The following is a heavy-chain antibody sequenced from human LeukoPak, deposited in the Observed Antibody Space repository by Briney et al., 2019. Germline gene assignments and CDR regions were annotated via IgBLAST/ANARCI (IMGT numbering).Heavy chain of an antibody. CDR3: ARGQIWFGELLLYYFDY. Sequence: SETLSLTCTVSGGSISSYYWSWIRQPPGKGLEWIGYIYYSGSTNYNPSLKSRVTISVDTSKNQFSLKLSSVTAADTAVYYCARGQIWFGELLLYYFDYWGQGTLVTVSS. CDR2: IYYSGST. CDR1: GGSISSYY. V-gene: IGHV4-59*01. J-gene: IGHJ4*02. D-gene: IGHD3-10*01.